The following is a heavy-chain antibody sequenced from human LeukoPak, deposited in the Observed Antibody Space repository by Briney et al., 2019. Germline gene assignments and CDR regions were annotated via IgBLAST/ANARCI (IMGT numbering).Heavy chain of an antibody. V-gene: IGHV3-23*01. CDR1: GFTFSSYA. CDR2: ISGSGSNT. D-gene: IGHD3-10*01. Sequence: GGSLRLSCAASGFTFSSYAMTWVRQAPGKGLEWVSTISGSGSNTYYADAVKGQFTISRDNSKNTLYLQMHSLRAEDTAVYYCAKDLLSTSGSYYYYWGQGTLVTVSS. CDR3: AKDLLSTSGSYYYY. J-gene: IGHJ4*02.